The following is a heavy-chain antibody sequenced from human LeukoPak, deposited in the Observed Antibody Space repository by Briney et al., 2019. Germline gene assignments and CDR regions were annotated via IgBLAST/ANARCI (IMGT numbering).Heavy chain of an antibody. CDR2: ISPYNGNT. CDR3: ARSSTSHKGWFDP. D-gene: IGHD6-6*01. V-gene: IGHV1-18*01. J-gene: IGHJ5*02. CDR1: GYSFSSYG. Sequence: GASVKVSCKASGYSFSSYGVSWVRQAPGQGLEWMGWISPYNGNTNYAQKLQGRVTMTTDTSTNTAYMELRSLRSDDTAVYYCARSSTSHKGWFDPWGQGTLVTVSS.